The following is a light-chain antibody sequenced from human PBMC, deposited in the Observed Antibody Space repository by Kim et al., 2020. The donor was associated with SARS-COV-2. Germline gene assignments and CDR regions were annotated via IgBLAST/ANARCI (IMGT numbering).Light chain of an antibody. J-gene: IGKJ2*02. CDR3: QQYYSAPRT. CDR2: WAS. V-gene: IGKV4-1*01. Sequence: DIVMTQSPDSLAVSLGERATINCKSSQRVLYSANNKDYLAWYQQKPGQPPKLLIYWASTRESGVPDRFSGSGSGRDFTLTISSLQAEDVAVYYCQQYYSAPRTCGQGTKLEI. CDR1: QRVLYSANNKDY.